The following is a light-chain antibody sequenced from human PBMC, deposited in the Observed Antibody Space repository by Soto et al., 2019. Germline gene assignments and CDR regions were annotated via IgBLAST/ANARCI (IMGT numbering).Light chain of an antibody. J-gene: IGKJ5*01. CDR3: QQSYSTTIT. CDR1: QSISTW. V-gene: IGKV1-39*01. CDR2: DAS. Sequence: IQMTQYPSTLSASVGDIGTITCRASQSISTWLAWYQQKPGKAPKLLIYDASSLQSGVPSRFSGSGSGTDFTLTISSLQPEDFATYYCQQSYSTTITFGQGTRLEIK.